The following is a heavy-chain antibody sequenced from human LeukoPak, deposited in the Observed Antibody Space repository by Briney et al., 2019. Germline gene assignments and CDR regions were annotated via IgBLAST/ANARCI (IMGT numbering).Heavy chain of an antibody. CDR2: ISGSGGST. V-gene: IGHV3-23*01. CDR3: AKTGGLQFDP. J-gene: IGHJ5*02. Sequence: GGSLRLSCAASGVTFSSYAMSWVRQAPRKGLEWVSAISGSGGSTYYADSVKGRFTISRDNSKNTLYLQMNSLRAEDTAVYYCAKTGGLQFDPWGQGTLVTVSS. CDR1: GVTFSSYA. D-gene: IGHD3-10*01.